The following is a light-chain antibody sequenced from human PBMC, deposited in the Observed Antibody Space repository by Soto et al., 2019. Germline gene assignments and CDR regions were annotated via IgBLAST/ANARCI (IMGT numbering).Light chain of an antibody. Sequence: EVVLTQSPATLSLPRGETATLSCRASQSVSSYLAWYQQKPGQAPRLLIYDASKTATGIPARFSGSGSGTDFTLTISSLEPEDFAVYYCQQRSGWPPSLTFGGGTKVEIK. V-gene: IGKV3-11*01. CDR2: DAS. CDR1: QSVSSY. CDR3: QQRSGWPPSLT. J-gene: IGKJ4*01.